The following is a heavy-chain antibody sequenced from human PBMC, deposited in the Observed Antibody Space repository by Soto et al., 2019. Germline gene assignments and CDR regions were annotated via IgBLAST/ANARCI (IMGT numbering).Heavy chain of an antibody. J-gene: IGHJ4*02. Sequence: SLRLSCAASGFTFSSYWMHWVRQAPGKGLEWVARIKEDGSKTYYMDSVEGRFTISRDNAKDSLYLQMNSLRAEDTAVYYCTIGHYSNPLGGRGTQVTVSS. CDR3: TIGHYSNPL. D-gene: IGHD4-4*01. CDR1: GFTFSSYW. V-gene: IGHV3-7*01. CDR2: IKEDGSKT.